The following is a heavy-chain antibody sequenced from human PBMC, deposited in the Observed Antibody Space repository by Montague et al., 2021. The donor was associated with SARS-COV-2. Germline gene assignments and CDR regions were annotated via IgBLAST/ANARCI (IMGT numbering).Heavy chain of an antibody. J-gene: IGHJ6*02. CDR2: TFYRSEWNY. CDR1: GDSVSRNDIA. V-gene: IGHV6-1*01. D-gene: IGHD7-27*01. CDR3: ARVRHLGRGMGV. Sequence: CAISGDSVSRNDIAWNWFRQSPSSGLEWLGRTFYRSEWNYHYADSVKSRITIDPDTSKNQVSLQLRSVTPEDTAVYFCARVRHLGRGMGVWGQGTTVTVSS.